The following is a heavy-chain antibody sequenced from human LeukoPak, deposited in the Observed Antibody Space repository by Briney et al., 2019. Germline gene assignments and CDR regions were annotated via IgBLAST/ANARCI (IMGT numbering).Heavy chain of an antibody. Sequence: GGSLRLSCAASGFTFSSYAMSWVRQAPGKGLEWVSTISDRDGNTYYADSVKGRFSISRDNSENTLYLQMNSLRAEDTAVYYCAELGITMIGGVWGKGTTVTISS. D-gene: IGHD3-10*02. CDR1: GFTFSSYA. V-gene: IGHV3-23*01. J-gene: IGHJ6*04. CDR2: ISDRDGNT. CDR3: AELGITMIGGV.